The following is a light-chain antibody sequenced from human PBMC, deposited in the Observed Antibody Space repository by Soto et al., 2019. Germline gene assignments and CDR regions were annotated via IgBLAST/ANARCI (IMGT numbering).Light chain of an antibody. CDR2: NSS. V-gene: IGKV3-20*01. CDR3: QQYHDFPQT. J-gene: IGKJ1*01. Sequence: EIVLTQSPGTLSLSPGERATLSCRASQSVRSNYLAWYQQKPGQAPRLLIYNSSTRATGIPDRFSGSGSGTDFTLTISSLEPEDFALYYCQQYHDFPQTFGQGTQVEIK. CDR1: QSVRSNY.